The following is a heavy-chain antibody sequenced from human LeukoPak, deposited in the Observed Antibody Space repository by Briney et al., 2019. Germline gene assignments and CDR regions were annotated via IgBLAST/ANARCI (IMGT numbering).Heavy chain of an antibody. CDR2: ISGSGGST. CDR3: AKAKKNYYGSGLFDY. J-gene: IGHJ4*02. Sequence: GGSLRLSCAASGFTVSSNYMSWVRQAPGKGLEWVSAISGSGGSTYYADSVKGRFTISRDNSKNTLYLQMNSLRAEDTAVYYCAKAKKNYYGSGLFDYWGQGTLVTVSS. D-gene: IGHD3-10*01. V-gene: IGHV3-23*01. CDR1: GFTVSSNY.